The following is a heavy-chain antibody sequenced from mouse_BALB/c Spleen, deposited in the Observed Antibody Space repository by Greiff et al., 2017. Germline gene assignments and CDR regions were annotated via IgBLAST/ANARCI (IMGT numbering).Heavy chain of an antibody. J-gene: IGHJ4*01. D-gene: IGHD2-4*01. CDR3: ARMGAMITTNAMDY. CDR2: ILPGSGST. CDR1: GYTFSSYW. Sequence: QVQLQQSGAELMKPGASVKISCKATGYTFSSYWIEWVKQRPGHGLEWIGEILPGSGSTNYNEKFKGKATFTADTSSNTAYMQLSSLTSEDSAVYYCARMGAMITTNAMDYWGQGTSVTVSS. V-gene: IGHV1-9*01.